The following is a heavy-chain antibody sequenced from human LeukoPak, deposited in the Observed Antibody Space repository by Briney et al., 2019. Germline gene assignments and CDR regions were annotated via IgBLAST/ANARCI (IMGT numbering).Heavy chain of an antibody. CDR2: ISGSGGST. CDR3: AKDGSSRRHYDFWSGYRGYYYMDV. D-gene: IGHD3-3*01. Sequence: PGGSLRLSCAASGFTFSSYAMSWVRQAPGKGLEWVSAISGSGGSTYYADSVKGRFTISRDNSKNTLYLQMNSLRAEDTAVYYCAKDGSSRRHYDFWSGYRGYYYMDVWGKGTTVTVSS. V-gene: IGHV3-23*01. J-gene: IGHJ6*03. CDR1: GFTFSSYA.